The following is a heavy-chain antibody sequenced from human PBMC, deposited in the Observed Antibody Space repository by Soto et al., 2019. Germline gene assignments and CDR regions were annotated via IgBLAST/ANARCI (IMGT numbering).Heavy chain of an antibody. J-gene: IGHJ4*02. CDR3: AGGGRYGSGWYSRATFDY. V-gene: IGHV4-34*01. D-gene: IGHD6-19*01. CDR2: INHSGST. CDR1: GGSFSGYY. Sequence: QVQLQQWGAGLLKPSETLSLTCAVYGGSFSGYYWSWIRQPPGKGLEWIGEINHSGSTNYNPALKSRVTLAVDTSKNQSSLRLRSVTAADTAVYYCAGGGRYGSGWYSRATFDYWGQGTLVTVSS.